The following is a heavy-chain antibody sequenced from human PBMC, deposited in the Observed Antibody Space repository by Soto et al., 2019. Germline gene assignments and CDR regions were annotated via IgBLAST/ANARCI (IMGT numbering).Heavy chain of an antibody. Sequence: GASVKVSCKASGYTFTSYGISWVRQAPGQGLEWMGWISAYNGNTNYAQKLQGRVTMTTDTSTSTAYMELRSLRSGDTAVYYCARDLPLRYFDWLLYDYWGQGTLVTVST. CDR1: GYTFTSYG. J-gene: IGHJ4*02. CDR3: ARDLPLRYFDWLLYDY. V-gene: IGHV1-18*01. D-gene: IGHD3-9*01. CDR2: ISAYNGNT.